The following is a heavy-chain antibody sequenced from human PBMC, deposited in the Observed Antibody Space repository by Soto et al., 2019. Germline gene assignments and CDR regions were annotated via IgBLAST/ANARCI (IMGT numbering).Heavy chain of an antibody. J-gene: IGHJ6*02. D-gene: IGHD6-13*01. CDR2: INHSGST. CDR1: GGSFIGYY. CDR3: ARLRAAAGKYTYYYYGMDV. V-gene: IGHV4-34*01. Sequence: SETLSLTCAVYGGSFIGYYCIFIRHPPLKWLEWIGEINHSGSTNYNPSLKSRVTISVDTSKNQFSLKLSSVTAADTAVYYCARLRAAAGKYTYYYYGMDVWGQGTTVTVSS.